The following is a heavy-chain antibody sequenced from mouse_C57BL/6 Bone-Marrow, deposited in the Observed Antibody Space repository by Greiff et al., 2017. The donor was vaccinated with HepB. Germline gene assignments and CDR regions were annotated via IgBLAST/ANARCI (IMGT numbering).Heavy chain of an antibody. V-gene: IGHV7-3*01. CDR3: ARYYYYGSRNWYFDV. CDR2: IRNKANGYTT. D-gene: IGHD1-1*01. Sequence: EVMLVESGGGLVQPGGSLSLSCAASGFTFTDYYMSWVRQPPGKALEWLGFIRNKANGYTTEYSASVKGRFTISRDNSQIILYLQMNALRAEDSATYYCARYYYYGSRNWYFDVWGTGTTVTVSS. J-gene: IGHJ1*03. CDR1: GFTFTDYY.